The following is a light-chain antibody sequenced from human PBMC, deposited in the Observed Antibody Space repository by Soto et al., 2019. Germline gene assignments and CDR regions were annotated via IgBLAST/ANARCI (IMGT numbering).Light chain of an antibody. J-gene: IGKJ1*01. CDR2: TAS. CDR1: QTISSY. V-gene: IGKV1-39*01. CDR3: QQSYSTPWT. Sequence: DIQMTQSPSSLSASVGDRVTIACRASQTISSYLNWYQQKPGKAPNLLIYTASSLQSGVPSRFTGSGSGTDFTLTISSLQPEDFAPYYCQQSYSTPWTFGQGTKVEI.